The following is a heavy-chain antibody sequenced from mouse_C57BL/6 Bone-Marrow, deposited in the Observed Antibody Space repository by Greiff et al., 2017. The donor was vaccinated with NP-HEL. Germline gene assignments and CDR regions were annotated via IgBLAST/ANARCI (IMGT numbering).Heavy chain of an antibody. CDR1: GYSIISDY. Sequence: EVKLMESGPGLAKPSQTLSLTCSVTGYSIISDYWNWIRKFPGTNLEYMGYIRYSGSTYYNPSLKSRLSITRDTSKTQYYLQLDSVTTEDTATYYCARGRDGYPAWLAYWGQGTLVTVSA. V-gene: IGHV3-8*01. D-gene: IGHD2-3*01. CDR3: ARGRDGYPAWLAY. J-gene: IGHJ3*01. CDR2: IRYSGST.